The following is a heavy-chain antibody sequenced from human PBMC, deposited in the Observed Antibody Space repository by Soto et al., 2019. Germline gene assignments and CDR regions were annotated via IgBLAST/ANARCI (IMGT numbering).Heavy chain of an antibody. CDR3: AKDYGSGSLTLFDH. Sequence: EVPLSESGGGLVQPGGSLRLSCAASGLTFGGYAMTWVRLAPGKGLEWVSSISENGGKTFYADSVKGRFTISRDNSKNTMFLQMNSLRVEDTAMYYCAKDYGSGSLTLFDHWGQGTLVTVSS. CDR1: GLTFGGYA. D-gene: IGHD3-10*01. CDR2: ISENGGKT. V-gene: IGHV3-23*01. J-gene: IGHJ4*02.